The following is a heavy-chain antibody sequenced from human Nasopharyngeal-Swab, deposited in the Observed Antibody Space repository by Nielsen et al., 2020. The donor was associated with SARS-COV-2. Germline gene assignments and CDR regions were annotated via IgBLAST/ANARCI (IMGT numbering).Heavy chain of an antibody. CDR1: GFTFSSYA. J-gene: IGHJ4*02. CDR2: VSGSGTTT. V-gene: IGHV3-23*01. D-gene: IGHD6-19*01. Sequence: GESLKISCAASGFTFSSYAMSWVRQAPGKGLEWVSAVSGSGTTTYYADSVKGRFTISRDNSKNTLYLQMSSLRAEDTAVYYCAKERGRIAVAGLNFDYWGQGTLVTVSS. CDR3: AKERGRIAVAGLNFDY.